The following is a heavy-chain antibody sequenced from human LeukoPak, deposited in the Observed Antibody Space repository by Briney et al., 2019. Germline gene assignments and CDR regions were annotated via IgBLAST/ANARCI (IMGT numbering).Heavy chain of an antibody. V-gene: IGHV4-34*01. CDR1: GGSFSGYY. CDR2: INHSGST. CDR3: ARGRYSSSWYRLGFDY. Sequence: SDTLSLTCAVYGGSFSGYYWSLIRQPPGKGLEWIGEINHSGSTNYNPSLKSRVTISVDTSKNQFSLKLSSVTAADTAVYYCARGRYSSSWYRLGFDYWGQGTLVTVSS. J-gene: IGHJ4*02. D-gene: IGHD6-13*01.